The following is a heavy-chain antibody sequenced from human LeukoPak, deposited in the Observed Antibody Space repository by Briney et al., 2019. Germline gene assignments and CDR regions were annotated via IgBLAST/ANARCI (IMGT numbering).Heavy chain of an antibody. D-gene: IGHD1-14*01. CDR1: GFTFSTYA. CDR3: AKETARPAGVFEY. Sequence: PGGSLRLSCAASGFTFSTYAMSWVRQAPGKGLEWVSAISGSGGKTYYADSVKDRFTISRDNSKNTLYLQMNSLRAEDTALYYCAKETARPAGVFEYWGQGTRVTVSS. J-gene: IGHJ4*02. V-gene: IGHV3-23*01. CDR2: ISGSGGKT.